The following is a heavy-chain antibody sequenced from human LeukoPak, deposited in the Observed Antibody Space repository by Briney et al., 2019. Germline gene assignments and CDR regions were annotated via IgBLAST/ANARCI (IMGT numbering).Heavy chain of an antibody. CDR3: ARGPVRNWFDP. CDR1: GGSFSGYY. J-gene: IGHJ5*02. CDR2: INHSGST. Sequence: SETLSLTCAVYGGSFSGYYWSWIRQPPGKGLEWIGEINHSGSTNYNPSLKSRATISVDTSKNQFSLKLSSVTAADTAVYYCARGPVRNWFDPWGQGTLVTASS. V-gene: IGHV4-34*01.